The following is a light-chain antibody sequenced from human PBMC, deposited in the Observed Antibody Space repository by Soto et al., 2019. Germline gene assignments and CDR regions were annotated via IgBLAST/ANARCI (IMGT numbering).Light chain of an antibody. CDR3: QKSDHLPL. J-gene: IGKJ3*01. Sequence: DIQMTQSPSSLSASVGDRVTITCRASQGISNSLNWYQHKPGKAPKLVIYDAYNLETGVPSTFSGSGYGTDFTFTISSLRPEDIATYYCQKSDHLPLFGPGTKVDIK. CDR2: DAY. CDR1: QGISNS. V-gene: IGKV1-33*01.